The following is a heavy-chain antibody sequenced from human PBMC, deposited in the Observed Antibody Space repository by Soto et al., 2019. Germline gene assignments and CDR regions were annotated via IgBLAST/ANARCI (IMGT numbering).Heavy chain of an antibody. Sequence: ASVKFSCKASGYTFANYGVGWVRQAPGQGLVCMGWISAYTGSANYAQEFQGRVAVTTXTXXSXXXMXVXXLTSDDTAVYYCARSPYSYGKPYYFDYWGQGTLVTVSS. J-gene: IGHJ4*02. V-gene: IGHV1-18*04. CDR2: ISAYTGSA. D-gene: IGHD5-18*01. CDR3: ARSPYSYGKPYYFDY. CDR1: GYTFANYG.